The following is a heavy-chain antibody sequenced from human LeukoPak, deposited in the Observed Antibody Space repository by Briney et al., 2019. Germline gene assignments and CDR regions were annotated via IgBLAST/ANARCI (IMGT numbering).Heavy chain of an antibody. Sequence: GGSLRLSCAASGFTVSSNYMSWVRQAPGKGLEWVSVIYSGGSTYYADSVKGRFTISRDNAKNTLYLQMNSLRAEDTALYYCTREAWEFRDSFDIWGQGTMVTVSS. CDR1: GFTVSSNY. CDR2: IYSGGST. D-gene: IGHD1-26*01. CDR3: TREAWEFRDSFDI. J-gene: IGHJ3*02. V-gene: IGHV3-66*01.